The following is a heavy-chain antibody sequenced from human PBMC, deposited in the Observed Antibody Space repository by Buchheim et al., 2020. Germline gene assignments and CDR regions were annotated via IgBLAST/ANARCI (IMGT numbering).Heavy chain of an antibody. Sequence: QVQLVESGGGVVQPGMSLRLSCAASGFHITDYGMHWVRQAPGKGLEWVAFITYDGISTQYADSVKGRFPISRDTSKNTLHLQGSSLRSEDTGVYYCVRETPSRDYYPLGYWGQGTL. D-gene: IGHD3-22*01. CDR3: VRETPSRDYYPLGY. J-gene: IGHJ4*02. V-gene: IGHV3-30-3*01. CDR1: GFHITDYG. CDR2: ITYDGIST.